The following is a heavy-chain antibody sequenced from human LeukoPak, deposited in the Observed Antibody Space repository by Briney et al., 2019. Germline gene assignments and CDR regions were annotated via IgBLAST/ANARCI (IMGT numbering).Heavy chain of an antibody. D-gene: IGHD1-26*01. V-gene: IGHV3-15*01. Sequence: PGGSLRLSCAASGFTFSNAWMSWVRQAPGEGLEWVGRIKSKTDGGTTDYAAPVKGRFTISRDDSKNTLYLQMHSLKTEDTAVYYCTTARYSGSYYWSGDAFDIWGQGTMVTVSS. CDR1: GFTFSNAW. CDR2: IKSKTDGGTT. J-gene: IGHJ3*02. CDR3: TTARYSGSYYWSGDAFDI.